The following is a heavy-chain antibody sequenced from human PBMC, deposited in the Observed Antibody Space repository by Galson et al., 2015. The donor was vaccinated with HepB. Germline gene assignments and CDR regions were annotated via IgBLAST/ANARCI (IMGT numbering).Heavy chain of an antibody. D-gene: IGHD2-2*01. CDR3: ARVECSSTSCYPYYYYGMDV. J-gene: IGHJ6*02. Sequence: SVKVSCKASGGTFSSYAISWVRQAPGQGLEWMGGIIPILGTANYAQKFQGRVTITADESTSTAYMELSSLRSEDTAVYYCARVECSSTSCYPYYYYGMDVWGQGTTVTVSS. V-gene: IGHV1-69*13. CDR1: GGTFSSYA. CDR2: IIPILGTA.